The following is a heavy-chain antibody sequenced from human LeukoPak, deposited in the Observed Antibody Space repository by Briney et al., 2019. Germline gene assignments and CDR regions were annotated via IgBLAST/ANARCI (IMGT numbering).Heavy chain of an antibody. CDR3: ARAHCSSTTCFFDY. V-gene: IGHV1-18*01. D-gene: IGHD2-2*01. CDR2: ISGYSGNT. J-gene: IGHJ4*02. CDR1: GHTFTKYG. Sequence: GASVKVSCKASGHTFTKYGISWVRQAPGQGLEWMGWISGYSGNTEYAQNVQGRVTMTTDTSASTVYMDLRSLRSDDTAVYFCARAHCSSTTCFFDYWGQGTLVTVSS.